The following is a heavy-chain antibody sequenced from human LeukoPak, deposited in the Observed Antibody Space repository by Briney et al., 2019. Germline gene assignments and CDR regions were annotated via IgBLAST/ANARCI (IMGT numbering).Heavy chain of an antibody. Sequence: SETLSLTCTVSGGSISSYYWSWIRQPPGKGLEWIGYIYYSGSTNCNPSLKSRVAISVDTSKNQFSLKLSSVTAADTAVYYCARQNLDCSGGSCHGKYYFDYWGQGTLVTVSS. J-gene: IGHJ4*02. D-gene: IGHD2-15*01. V-gene: IGHV4-59*08. CDR2: IYYSGST. CDR3: ARQNLDCSGGSCHGKYYFDY. CDR1: GGSISSYY.